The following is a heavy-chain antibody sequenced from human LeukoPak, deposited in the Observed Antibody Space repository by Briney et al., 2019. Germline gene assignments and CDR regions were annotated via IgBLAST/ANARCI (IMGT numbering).Heavy chain of an antibody. V-gene: IGHV3-43*02. CDR1: GFTFDDYA. CDR3: AKGSPYYYDSSGYEMPGYYYYYMDV. D-gene: IGHD3-22*01. Sequence: GGSLRLSCAASGFTFDDYAMHWVRHAPGKGLEWVSLISGDGGSTDYADSVKGRFTISRDNSKNSLYLQMNSLRTEATALYYCAKGSPYYYDSSGYEMPGYYYYYMDVWGKGTTVTVSS. J-gene: IGHJ6*03. CDR2: ISGDGGST.